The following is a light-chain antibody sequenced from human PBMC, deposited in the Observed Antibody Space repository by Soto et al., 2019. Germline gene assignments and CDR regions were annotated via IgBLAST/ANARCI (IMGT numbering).Light chain of an antibody. J-gene: IGKJ4*01. Sequence: DIQMTQSPSSLSASVGDRVTITCRASQDISNYLAWFQQKPGKVPKLLIFAASTLQSGVPSRFSASGSGTDFTLTISSLQPEDVATYYCQKYNSAPLTFGGGTKVDIK. CDR2: AAS. CDR3: QKYNSAPLT. CDR1: QDISNY. V-gene: IGKV1-27*01.